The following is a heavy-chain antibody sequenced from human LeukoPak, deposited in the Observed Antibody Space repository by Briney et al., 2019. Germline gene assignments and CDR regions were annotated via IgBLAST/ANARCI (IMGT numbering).Heavy chain of an antibody. V-gene: IGHV1-69*13. CDR3: ARGGFYGSGSYSSYYYYGMDV. CDR1: GGTFSSYA. D-gene: IGHD3-10*01. J-gene: IGHJ6*02. CDR2: IIPVFGTA. Sequence: ASVKVSCKASGGTFSSYAISWVRQAPGQGLEWMGGIIPVFGTANYAQRFQGRVTITADESTSTDYMELSSLRSEDTAVYYCARGGFYGSGSYSSYYYYGMDVWGQGTTVTVSS.